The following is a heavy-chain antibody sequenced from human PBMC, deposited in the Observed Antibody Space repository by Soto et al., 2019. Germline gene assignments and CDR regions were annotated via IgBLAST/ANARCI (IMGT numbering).Heavy chain of an antibody. CDR2: ISGSGGST. Sequence: GGSLRLSCAASGFTFSSYAMSWVRQAPGKGLEWVSAISGSGGSTYYADSVKGRFTISRDNSKNTLYLQMNSLRAEDTAVYYCAKDRLRYSGSSTGAFDIWGQGTLVTVSS. D-gene: IGHD1-26*01. CDR1: GFTFSSYA. V-gene: IGHV3-23*01. CDR3: AKDRLRYSGSSTGAFDI. J-gene: IGHJ3*02.